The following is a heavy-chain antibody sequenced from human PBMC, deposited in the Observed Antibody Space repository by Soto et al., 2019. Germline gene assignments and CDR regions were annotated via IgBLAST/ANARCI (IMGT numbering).Heavy chain of an antibody. Sequence: SVKVSCKASGGTFSSYAISWVRQAPGQGLEWMGGIIPIFGTANYAQKFQGRVTITADKSTSTAYMELSSLRSEDTAVYYCARGNPARLYYYDSSGYYPFDYWGQGTLVTVSS. CDR2: IIPIFGTA. CDR1: GGTFSSYA. V-gene: IGHV1-69*06. CDR3: ARGNPARLYYYDSSGYYPFDY. J-gene: IGHJ4*02. D-gene: IGHD3-22*01.